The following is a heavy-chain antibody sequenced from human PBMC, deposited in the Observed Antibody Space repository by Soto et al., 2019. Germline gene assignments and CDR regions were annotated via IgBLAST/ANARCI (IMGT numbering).Heavy chain of an antibody. J-gene: IGHJ4*02. D-gene: IGHD3-22*01. V-gene: IGHV3-23*01. CDR3: AKGNGYYDSSGNLDY. CDR1: GFTFSSYA. CDR2: ISGTGGST. Sequence: EVQLLESGGGLVQPGGSLRLSCAASGFTFSSYAMSWVRQAPGKGLEWVSAISGTGGSTYYADSVKGRFTISRDNSKNTLYLQMNSLRAEDTAVYYCAKGNGYYDSSGNLDYWGQGTLVTVSS.